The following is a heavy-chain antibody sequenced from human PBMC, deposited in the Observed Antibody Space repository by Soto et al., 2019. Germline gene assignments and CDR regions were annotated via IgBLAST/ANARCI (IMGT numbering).Heavy chain of an antibody. V-gene: IGHV3-23*01. Sequence: PGGSLRLSCAASGFSFGSYAMSWVRQAPGKGLEWVSLISSGSETTYYTDSVEGRFTISRDNSENTLYLQMHSLRAEDTAVYYCAKGPGYGDHFDYWGQGSLVTVSS. D-gene: IGHD4-17*01. CDR3: AKGPGYGDHFDY. J-gene: IGHJ4*02. CDR1: GFSFGSYA. CDR2: ISSGSETT.